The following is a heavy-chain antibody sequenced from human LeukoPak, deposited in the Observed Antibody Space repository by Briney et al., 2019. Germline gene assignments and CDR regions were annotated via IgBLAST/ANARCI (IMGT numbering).Heavy chain of an antibody. CDR1: GGSIRSNSFY. V-gene: IGHV4-39*01. J-gene: IGHJ4*02. Sequence: PSETLSLTCTVSGGSIRSNSFYWGWVRQPPGKGLEWIGTIYYSGSTYYNPSLKSRVTISVDTSKKQFSLKLNSVTAADTAVYYCAREVPASSWSYWGQGTLVTVSS. D-gene: IGHD6-13*01. CDR3: AREVPASSWSY. CDR2: IYYSGST.